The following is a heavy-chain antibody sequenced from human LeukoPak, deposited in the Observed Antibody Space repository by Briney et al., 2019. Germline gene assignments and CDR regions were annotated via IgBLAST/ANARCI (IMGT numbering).Heavy chain of an antibody. J-gene: IGHJ4*02. V-gene: IGHV3-53*01. D-gene: IGHD3-10*01. CDR1: GFTVSSNY. CDR3: ARDGGSILWFGELLYY. Sequence: GGSLRLSCAASGFTVSSNYMSWVRQAPGKGLEWVSVIYSGGSTYYADSVKGRFTISRDNSKNTLYLQMNSLRAEDTAVYYCARDGGSILWFGELLYYWGQGTLVTVSS. CDR2: IYSGGST.